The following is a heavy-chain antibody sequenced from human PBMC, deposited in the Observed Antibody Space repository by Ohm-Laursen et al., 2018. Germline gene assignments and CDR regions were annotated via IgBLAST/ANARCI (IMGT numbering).Heavy chain of an antibody. J-gene: IGHJ6*02. CDR2: IKQDGSEK. Sequence: SLRLSCAASGFTFSSYWMSWVRQAPGKGLEWVANIKQDGSEKYYVDSVKGRFTISRDNAKNSLYLQMNSLRAEDTAVYYCARDPVDYYDSSGYSYYYYGMDVWGQGTTVTVSS. CDR1: GFTFSSYW. CDR3: ARDPVDYYDSSGYSYYYYGMDV. V-gene: IGHV3-7*01. D-gene: IGHD3-22*01.